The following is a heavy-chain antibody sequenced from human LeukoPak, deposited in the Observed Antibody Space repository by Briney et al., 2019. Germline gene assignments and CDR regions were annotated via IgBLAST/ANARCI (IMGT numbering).Heavy chain of an antibody. CDR1: GFTFSSYA. Sequence: PGGSLRLSCAASGFTFSSYAMSWVRQAPGKGLEWVSAISGSGGTTYYADSVKGRFTISRDNSKNTLYLQVNSLRAEDTAEYYCAKEGYGSSWSADFDHWGQGTLVIVSS. J-gene: IGHJ4*02. CDR2: ISGSGGTT. V-gene: IGHV3-23*01. CDR3: AKEGYGSSWSADFDH. D-gene: IGHD6-13*01.